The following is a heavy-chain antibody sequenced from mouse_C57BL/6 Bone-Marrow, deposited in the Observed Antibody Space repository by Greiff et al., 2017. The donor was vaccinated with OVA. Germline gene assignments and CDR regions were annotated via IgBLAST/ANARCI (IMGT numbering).Heavy chain of an antibody. CDR3: ASYGSSPW. V-gene: IGHV1-81*01. CDR2: IYPRSGNT. J-gene: IGHJ3*02. CDR1: GYTFTSYG. Sequence: QVQLKESGAELARPGASVKLSCKASGYTFTSYGISWVKQRTGQGLEWIGEIYPRSGNTYYNEKFKGKATLTADTSSSTAYMELRSLTSEDSAVYFCASYGSSPWWGQGTLVTVSA. D-gene: IGHD1-1*01.